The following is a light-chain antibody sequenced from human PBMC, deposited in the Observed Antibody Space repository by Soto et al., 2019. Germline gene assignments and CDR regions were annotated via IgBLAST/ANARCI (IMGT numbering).Light chain of an antibody. CDR3: QQYGSSLWT. J-gene: IGKJ1*01. V-gene: IGKV3-20*01. CDR2: GAS. CDR1: QSISSNY. Sequence: ETVLTQSPGSLSLSPGDRATLSCRASQSISSNYLAWLQQKPGQAPRLLIYGASSRASGTPDRFSASGSGTDFTLTISRLEPEDFAVYYCQQYGSSLWTFGLGTKVEIK.